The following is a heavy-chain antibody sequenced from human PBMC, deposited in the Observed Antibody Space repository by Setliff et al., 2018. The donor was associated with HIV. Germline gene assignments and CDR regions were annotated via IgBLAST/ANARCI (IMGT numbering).Heavy chain of an antibody. D-gene: IGHD6-19*01. CDR3: ARVTTPGYSSGWYYFDY. CDR2: IYYSGST. J-gene: IGHJ4*02. Sequence: PSETLSLTCTVSGGSITSSSYYWGWIRQPPGKGLEWIGNIYYSGSTYKNPSLKSRVTMSVDTSKKQFSLKLSSVTAADTAVYYCARVTTPGYSSGWYYFDYWAREPWSPSPQ. V-gene: IGHV4-39*07. CDR1: GGSITSSSYY.